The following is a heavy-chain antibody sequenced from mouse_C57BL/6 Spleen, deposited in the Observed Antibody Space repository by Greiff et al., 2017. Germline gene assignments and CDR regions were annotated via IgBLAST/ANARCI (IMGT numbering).Heavy chain of an antibody. V-gene: IGHV1-26*01. J-gene: IGHJ4*01. CDR1: GYTFTDYY. CDR2: INPNNGGT. CDR3: ASGDGGYFAMDY. Sequence: EVQLQQSGPELVKPGASVKISCKASGYTFTDYYMNWVKQSHGKSLEWIGDINPNNGGTSYNQKFKGKATLTVDKFSITAYMELRSLTSEDSAVYYCASGDGGYFAMDYWGQGTSVTVSS. D-gene: IGHD1-1*02.